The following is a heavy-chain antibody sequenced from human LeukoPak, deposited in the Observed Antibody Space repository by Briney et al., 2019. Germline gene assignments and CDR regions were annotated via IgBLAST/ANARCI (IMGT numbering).Heavy chain of an antibody. Sequence: GRSLRLSCAASGFTFSSYAMHWVRQAPGKGLEWVAVISYDGSNKYYADSVKGRFTISRDNSKNTLYLQMNSLRAEDTAVYYCARSPRYSRSWYWFDPWGQGTLVTVSS. D-gene: IGHD6-13*01. J-gene: IGHJ5*02. CDR1: GFTFSSYA. V-gene: IGHV3-30-3*01. CDR3: ARSPRYSRSWYWFDP. CDR2: ISYDGSNK.